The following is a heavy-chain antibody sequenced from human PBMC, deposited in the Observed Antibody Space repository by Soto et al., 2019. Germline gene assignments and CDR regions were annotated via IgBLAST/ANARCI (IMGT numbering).Heavy chain of an antibody. D-gene: IGHD3-10*01. J-gene: IGHJ6*02. CDR2: IYSGGST. Sequence: PGGSLRLSCAASGFTVSSNYMSWVRQAPGKGLEWVSVIYSGGSTYYADSVKGRFTISRDNSKNTLYLQMNSLRAEDTAVYYCARASLLWFGELSGGMDVWGQGTTVTVSS. CDR1: GFTVSSNY. V-gene: IGHV3-53*01. CDR3: ARASLLWFGELSGGMDV.